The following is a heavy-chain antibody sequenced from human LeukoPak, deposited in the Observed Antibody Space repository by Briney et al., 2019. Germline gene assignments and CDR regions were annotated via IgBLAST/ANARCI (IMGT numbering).Heavy chain of an antibody. CDR3: AGVYGSGTSSPYRMDV. V-gene: IGHV3-48*02. CDR2: ITGSSTTI. CDR1: GFSFSDYS. Sequence: GGSLRLSCAASGFSFSDYSVNWGRQAPGKGLEWLSYITGSSTTIYYADSVKGRFTISRDNAKNSLYLQMNRLSDEATAVYYCAGVYGSGTSSPYRMDVWGQGTTVTVSS. D-gene: IGHD3-10*01. J-gene: IGHJ6*02.